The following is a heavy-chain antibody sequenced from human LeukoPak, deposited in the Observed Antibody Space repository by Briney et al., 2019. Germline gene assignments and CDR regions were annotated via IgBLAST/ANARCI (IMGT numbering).Heavy chain of an antibody. CDR3: ARRSDSGSDDGEDYFDY. CDR2: MYYSGST. D-gene: IGHD1-26*01. J-gene: IGHJ4*02. CDR1: SGSISNSTFY. Sequence: PSETLSLTCTVSSGSISNSTFYWGWIRQPPGKGLEWIGSMYYSGSTYYNPSLKSRVTITVDTSKSQFSLKMTSVTAADTAVYYCARRSDSGSDDGEDYFDYWGQGTLVTVPS. V-gene: IGHV4-39*01.